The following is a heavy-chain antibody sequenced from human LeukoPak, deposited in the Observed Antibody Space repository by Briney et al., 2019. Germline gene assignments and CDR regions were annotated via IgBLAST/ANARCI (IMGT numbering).Heavy chain of an antibody. J-gene: IGHJ4*02. CDR1: GYTFTDYY. D-gene: IGHD4-17*01. V-gene: IGHV1-2*02. Sequence: GASVKVSCMASGYTFTDYYIRWVRQAPGQGLEWMGWSNPNSGDTNYARKFQGRVTMTRDTSISTASMELSSLRSDDTAVYYCARDEYGQYFDYWGQGTLVTVSS. CDR2: SNPNSGDT. CDR3: ARDEYGQYFDY.